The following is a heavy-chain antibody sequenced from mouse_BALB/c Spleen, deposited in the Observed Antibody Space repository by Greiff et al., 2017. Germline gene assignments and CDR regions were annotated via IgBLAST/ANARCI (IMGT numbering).Heavy chain of an antibody. V-gene: IGHV5-17*02. D-gene: IGHD1-2*01. CDR1: GFTFSSFG. CDR3: ARGDYYGPRFAY. Sequence: EVKLVESGGGLVQPGGSRKLSCAASGFTFSSFGMHWVRQAPEKGLEWVAYISSGSSTIYYADTVKGRFTISRDNPKNTLFLQMTSLRSEDTAMYYCARGDYYGPRFAYWGQGTLVTVSA. CDR2: ISSGSSTI. J-gene: IGHJ3*01.